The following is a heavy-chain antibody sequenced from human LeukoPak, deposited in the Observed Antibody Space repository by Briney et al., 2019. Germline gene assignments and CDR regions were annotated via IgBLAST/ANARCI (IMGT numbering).Heavy chain of an antibody. Sequence: GSSVKLSCKASVGTFSSYAISWVRHAPGQGLEWMGKIIPILGIANYAQKFQGSVTITADKSTSTTYMELRSLRSEDTAVYYCARVLGSGYYDSSGYYYYPWGQGTLVTVSS. J-gene: IGHJ5*02. D-gene: IGHD3-22*01. CDR2: IIPILGIA. CDR3: ARVLGSGYYDSSGYYYYP. CDR1: VGTFSSYA. V-gene: IGHV1-69*04.